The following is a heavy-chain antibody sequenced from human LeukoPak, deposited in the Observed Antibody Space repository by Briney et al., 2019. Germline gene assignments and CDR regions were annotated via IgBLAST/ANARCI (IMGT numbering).Heavy chain of an antibody. Sequence: SETLSLTCTVSGGSVSSGSYYWSWIRQPPGKGLEWIGYIYYSGSTNYNPSLKSRVTISVDTSKNQFSLKLTSVTAADTAVYYCARDCDWNDVDYYYGLDVWGQGTTVTVSS. CDR3: ARDCDWNDVDYYYGLDV. D-gene: IGHD1-1*01. CDR1: GGSVSSGSYY. CDR2: IYYSGST. J-gene: IGHJ6*02. V-gene: IGHV4-61*01.